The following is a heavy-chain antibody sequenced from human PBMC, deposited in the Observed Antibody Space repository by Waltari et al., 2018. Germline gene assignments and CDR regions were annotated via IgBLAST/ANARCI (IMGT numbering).Heavy chain of an antibody. CDR3: AKGGGSRHHRTFYYYYGMDV. D-gene: IGHD2-15*01. J-gene: IGHJ6*02. V-gene: IGHV1-69*05. CDR1: GGTFSSYA. CDR2: IIPILGTA. Sequence: QVQLVQSGAEVKKPGSSVKVSCKASGGTFSSYAISWVRQAPGQGLEWMGGIIPILGTANYAQKFQGRVTITTDESTSTAYMELSSLRSEDTAVYYCAKGGGSRHHRTFYYYYGMDVWGQGTTVTVSS.